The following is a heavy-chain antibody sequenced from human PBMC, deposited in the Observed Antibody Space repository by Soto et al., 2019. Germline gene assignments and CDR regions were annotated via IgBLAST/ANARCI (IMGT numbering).Heavy chain of an antibody. D-gene: IGHD1-26*01. CDR2: IYYSGST. J-gene: IGHJ3*02. CDR3: ARAGGVIDAFDI. V-gene: IGHV4-31*03. Sequence: SETLSLTCTVSGGSISSGGYYWSWIRQHPGKGLEWIGYIYYSGSTYYNPSLKSRVTISVDTSKNQFSLKLSSVTAANTAVYYCARAGGVIDAFDIWGQGTMVTVSS. CDR1: GGSISSGGYY.